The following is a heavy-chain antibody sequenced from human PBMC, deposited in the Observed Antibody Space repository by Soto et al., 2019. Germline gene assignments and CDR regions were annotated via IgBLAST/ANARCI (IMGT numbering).Heavy chain of an antibody. V-gene: IGHV3-21*01. CDR3: ARERCSSTSCWKFDP. CDR1: GFTFSSYS. Sequence: EVQLVESGGGLVKPGGSLRLSCAASGFTFSSYSMNWVRQAPGKGLEWVSSISSSSSYIYYADSVKGRFTISRDNAKNSLYLQMNSLRAEDTAVYYCARERCSSTSCWKFDPWGQGTLVTVS. D-gene: IGHD2-2*01. CDR2: ISSSSSYI. J-gene: IGHJ5*02.